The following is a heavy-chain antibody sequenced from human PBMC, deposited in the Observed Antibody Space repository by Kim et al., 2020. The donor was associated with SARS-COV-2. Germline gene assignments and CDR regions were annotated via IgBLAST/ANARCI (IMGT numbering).Heavy chain of an antibody. CDR3: ASVSTGYDWDNFDY. CDR1: GFTFSSYW. CDR2: VNSDGSST. J-gene: IGHJ4*02. V-gene: IGHV3-74*01. D-gene: IGHD1-1*01. Sequence: GGSLRLSCVASGFTFSSYWMHWVRQAPGKGLVWVSRVNSDGSSTSYADSVKGRFTISRDNARNTLYLQMNSLRAEDTAVYYCASVSTGYDWDNFDYWGQG.